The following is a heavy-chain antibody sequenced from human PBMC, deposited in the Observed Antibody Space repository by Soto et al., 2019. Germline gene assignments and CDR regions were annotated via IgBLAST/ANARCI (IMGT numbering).Heavy chain of an antibody. J-gene: IGHJ4*02. D-gene: IGHD3-10*01. CDR2: MNPNSGNT. Sequence: ASVKVSCKXSGYTFTSYNINWVRQATGQGLEWMGWMNPNSGNTGFAQKFQGRVAMTRSTSTSTAYMELSSLNSDDTAVYFCAREDFYGSGSYSYWGQGTQVTVSS. CDR1: GYTFTSYN. CDR3: AREDFYGSGSYSY. V-gene: IGHV1-8*01.